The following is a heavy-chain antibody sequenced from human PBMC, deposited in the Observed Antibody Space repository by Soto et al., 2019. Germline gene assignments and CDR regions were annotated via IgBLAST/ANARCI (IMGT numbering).Heavy chain of an antibody. J-gene: IGHJ6*02. CDR2: IIPIFGPT. CDR3: AKTSPPPGRDCIRISCSPDYYCGLDV. D-gene: IGHD2-2*01. V-gene: IGHV1-69*14. Sequence: QVQLVQSGAEAKKPGSALKVSCQASGGTFNDFAISWVRQAPGQGLEWMGGIIPIFGPTNYAQKFDGRMTLTADTSTATVSMVPSYLSSEDTAVYFRAKTSPPPGRDCIRISCSPDYYCGLDVGGQGTAVTVSS. CDR1: GGTFNDFA.